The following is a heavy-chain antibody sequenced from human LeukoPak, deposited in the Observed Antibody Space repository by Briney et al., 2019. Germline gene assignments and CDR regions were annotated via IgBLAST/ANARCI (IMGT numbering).Heavy chain of an antibody. Sequence: SETLSLTCTVSGDSITTYYWSWIRQSPGKGLEWIGYINYIGSTNYNPSLKSRVTMSVDTSKNQFSLKLSSVTAADTAVYYCARGRHDYGAFDYWGQGTLVTVSS. D-gene: IGHD4-17*01. CDR2: INYIGST. J-gene: IGHJ4*02. CDR1: GDSITTYY. CDR3: ARGRHDYGAFDY. V-gene: IGHV4-59*12.